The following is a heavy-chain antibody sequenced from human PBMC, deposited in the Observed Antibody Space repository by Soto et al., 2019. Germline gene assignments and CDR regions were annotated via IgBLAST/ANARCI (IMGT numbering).Heavy chain of an antibody. CDR2: ISGSGGST. CDR3: PKLHWVPPAMVVSYSYYGIHV. J-gene: IGHJ6*02. Sequence: PGGSLRLSCAASGFTFSSYAMSLVRQAPGKGLEGGSAISGSGGSTYDADSVKGRFTISRDNSKNTLYLQMNSLRAEDTAVYYFPKLHWVPPAMVVSYSYYGIHVLGQATTV. D-gene: IGHD2-2*01. V-gene: IGHV3-23*01. CDR1: GFTFSSYA.